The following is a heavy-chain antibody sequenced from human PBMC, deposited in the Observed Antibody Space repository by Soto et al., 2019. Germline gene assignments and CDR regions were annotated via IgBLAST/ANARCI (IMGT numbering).Heavy chain of an antibody. CDR3: ASTSVDYGDPEYHYYYYYMDV. J-gene: IGHJ6*03. D-gene: IGHD4-17*01. CDR2: IYHSGST. CDR1: SGSISSSNW. Sequence: QVQLQESGPGLVKPSGTLSLTCAVSSGSISSSNWWSWVRQPPGKGLEWIGEIYHSGSTNYNPSLKSRVTISVDKSKNQFSLKLSSVTAADTAVYYCASTSVDYGDPEYHYYYYYMDVWGKGTTVTVSS. V-gene: IGHV4-4*02.